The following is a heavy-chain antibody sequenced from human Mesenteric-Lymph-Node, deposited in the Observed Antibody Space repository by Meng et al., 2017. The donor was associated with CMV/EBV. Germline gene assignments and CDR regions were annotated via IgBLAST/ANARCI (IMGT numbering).Heavy chain of an antibody. V-gene: IGHV3-23*01. D-gene: IGHD2-2*02. Sequence: GESLKISCAASGFTFSNYAMSWVRQAPGKGLEWVSGIRESGGRTYYTDSVKGRFTISRDNSKNSLYLQMNSLRAEDTAVYYCATGYCTSTKCYTLSDAFDIWGQGTMVTVSS. J-gene: IGHJ3*02. CDR1: GFTFSNYA. CDR2: IRESGGRT. CDR3: ATGYCTSTKCYTLSDAFDI.